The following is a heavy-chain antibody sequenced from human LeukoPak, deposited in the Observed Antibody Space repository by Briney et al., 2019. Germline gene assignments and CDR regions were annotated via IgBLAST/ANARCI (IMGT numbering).Heavy chain of an antibody. CDR2: INPNSGGT. J-gene: IGHJ4*02. V-gene: IGHV1-2*02. Sequence: GASVKVSCKASGYTFTGYYMHLVRQAPGQGLEWMGWINPNSGGTNYAQKFQGRVTMTRDTSISTAYMELSRLRSDDTAVYYCARGIIYYDSSGYYGYWGQGTLVTVSS. D-gene: IGHD3-22*01. CDR3: ARGIIYYDSSGYYGY. CDR1: GYTFTGYY.